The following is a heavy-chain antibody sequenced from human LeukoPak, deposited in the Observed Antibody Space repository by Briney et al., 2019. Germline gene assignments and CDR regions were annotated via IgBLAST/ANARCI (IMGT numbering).Heavy chain of an antibody. CDR3: ARQYCSSTSCYYYFDY. V-gene: IGHV4-61*08. CDR2: IYYSGST. J-gene: IGHJ4*02. D-gene: IGHD2-2*01. CDR1: GGSISSGGYF. Sequence: SETLSLTCTVSGGSISSGGYFWSWIRQHPGKGLEWIGYIYYSGSTNYNPSLKSRVTISVDTSKNQFSLKLSSVTAADTAVYYCARQYCSSTSCYYYFDYWGQGTLVTVSS.